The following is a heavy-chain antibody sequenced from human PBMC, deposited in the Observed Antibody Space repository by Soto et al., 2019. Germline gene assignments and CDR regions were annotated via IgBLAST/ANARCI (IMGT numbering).Heavy chain of an antibody. CDR1: GYTFTSYG. Sequence: QVQLVQSGAEVKKPGASVKVSCKASGYTFTSYGISWVRQAPGQGLEWMGWISAYNGNTNYAQKLQARVTMTTDTSTSTAYLELRCLKSDDTAVYYCARDGRCSSTRCYVWADEYYCYYKDVWGKGTTVTVSS. J-gene: IGHJ6*03. D-gene: IGHD2-2*01. CDR2: ISAYNGNT. V-gene: IGHV1-18*01. CDR3: ARDGRCSSTRCYVWADEYYCYYKDV.